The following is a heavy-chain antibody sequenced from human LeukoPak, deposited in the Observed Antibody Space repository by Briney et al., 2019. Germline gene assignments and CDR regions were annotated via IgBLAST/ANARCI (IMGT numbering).Heavy chain of an antibody. CDR3: VKEPTAKYYFDY. CDR2: ISRDSVHI. J-gene: IGHJ4*02. V-gene: IGHV3-9*01. CDR1: GFTFDDYA. Sequence: GRSLRLSCAASGFTFDDYAMHWVRQAPGKGLEWVSGISRDSVHIGYADSVKGRFTISRDNAKNSLYLQMNSLRAEDTALYYCVKEPTAKYYFDYWGQGTLVTV. D-gene: IGHD2-21*02.